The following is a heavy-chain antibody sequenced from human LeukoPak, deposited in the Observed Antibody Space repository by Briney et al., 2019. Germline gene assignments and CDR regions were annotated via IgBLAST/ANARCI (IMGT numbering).Heavy chain of an antibody. V-gene: IGHV4-59*01. D-gene: IGHD3-3*01. CDR2: IYYSGTT. Sequence: PSETLSLTCTVSGGSFSSYYWSWIRQPPGKGLEGIGYIYYSGTTNYNPSLKSRLTISVDTSKNQFSLKLSSVTAADTAIYYCARASIFGVVRALDYWGQGTLVTVSS. CDR3: ARASIFGVVRALDY. J-gene: IGHJ4*02. CDR1: GGSFSSYY.